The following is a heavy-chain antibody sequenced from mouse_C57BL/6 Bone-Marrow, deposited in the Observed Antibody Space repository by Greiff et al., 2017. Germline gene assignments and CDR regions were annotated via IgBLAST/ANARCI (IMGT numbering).Heavy chain of an antibody. V-gene: IGHV5-16*01. D-gene: IGHD2-2*01. CDR3: ARVGRGYPIYYAMDY. CDR2: INYDGSST. J-gene: IGHJ4*01. Sequence: EVQLVESEGGLVQPGSSMKLSCTASGFTFSDYYMAWVRQVPEKGLEWVANINYDGSSTYYLDSLKSRFIISRDNAKNILYLQMSSLKSEDTATYYCARVGRGYPIYYAMDYWGQGTSVTVSS. CDR1: GFTFSDYY.